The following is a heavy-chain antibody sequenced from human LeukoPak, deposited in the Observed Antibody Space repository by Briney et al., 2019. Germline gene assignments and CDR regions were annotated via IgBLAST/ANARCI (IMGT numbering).Heavy chain of an antibody. V-gene: IGHV3-23*01. CDR2: ISDSGGST. Sequence: GGSLRLSCAASGFTFGNYAMSWVRQAPGKGLEWVSAISDSGGSTFNADSVKGRFTISRDNSKNTLYLQMNSLRAEDTALYYCATSTVATNDYWGQGTLVTVSS. J-gene: IGHJ4*02. CDR3: ATSTVATNDY. D-gene: IGHD4-11*01. CDR1: GFTFGNYA.